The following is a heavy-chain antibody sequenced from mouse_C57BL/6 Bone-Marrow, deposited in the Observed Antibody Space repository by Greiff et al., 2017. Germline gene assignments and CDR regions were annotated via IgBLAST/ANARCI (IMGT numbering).Heavy chain of an antibody. D-gene: IGHD2-4*01. CDR3: ARGGGELRRDDYFDY. CDR1: GYAFTNYL. V-gene: IGHV1-54*01. Sequence: VQLQESGAELVRPGTSVKVSCKASGYAFTNYLIEWVKQRPGQGLEWIGVINPGSGGTNYNEKFKGKATLTADKSSSTAYMQLSSLTSEDSAVYFCARGGGELRRDDYFDYWGQGTTLTVSS. J-gene: IGHJ2*01. CDR2: INPGSGGT.